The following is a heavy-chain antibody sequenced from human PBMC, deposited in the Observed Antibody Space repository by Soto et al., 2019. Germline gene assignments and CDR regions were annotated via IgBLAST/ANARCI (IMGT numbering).Heavy chain of an antibody. CDR3: ARERKFDFWRKGLDV. J-gene: IGHJ6*02. D-gene: IGHD3-3*01. CDR2: MDPNSGST. V-gene: IGHV1-8*02. CDR1: GGTFSTHA. Sequence: ASVKVSCKASGGTFSTHAIIWVRQAPGHGLEWMGWMDPNSGSTGYAQNFQGRITMTRNISRNTAHMELSSLQSEDTAVYYCARERKFDFWRKGLDVWGQGTTVTVSS.